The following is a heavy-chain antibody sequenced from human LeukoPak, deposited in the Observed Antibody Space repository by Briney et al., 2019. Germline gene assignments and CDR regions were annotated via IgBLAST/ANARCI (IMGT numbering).Heavy chain of an antibody. CDR1: GFTFSSYS. D-gene: IGHD3-3*01. V-gene: IGHV3-21*01. CDR2: ISSSSSYI. CDR3: ASQGTIPIFGVPY. J-gene: IGHJ4*02. Sequence: PGGSLRLSCAASGFTFSSYSMNWVRQAPGKGLEWVSSISSSSSYIYYADSVKGRFTISRDNAKNSLYLQMNSLRAEDTAVYYCASQGTIPIFGVPYWGQGTLVTVSS.